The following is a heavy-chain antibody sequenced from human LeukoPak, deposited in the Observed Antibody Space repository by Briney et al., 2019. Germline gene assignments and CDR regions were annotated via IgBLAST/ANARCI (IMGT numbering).Heavy chain of an antibody. CDR3: ANGGTYSSGP. Sequence: PGGSLRLSCAASGFTFSNSWMSWVRQAPGKGLEWVATIKPDGSAQYYVDSVKGRFTISRDNAKNSLFLQINSLRAEDTAVYYCANGGTYSSGPWGQGTLATVSS. J-gene: IGHJ5*02. D-gene: IGHD3-22*01. CDR2: IKPDGSAQ. CDR1: GFTFSNSW. V-gene: IGHV3-7*01.